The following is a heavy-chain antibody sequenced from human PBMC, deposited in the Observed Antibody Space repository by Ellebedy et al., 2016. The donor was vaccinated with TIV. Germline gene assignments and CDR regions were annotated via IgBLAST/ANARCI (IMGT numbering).Heavy chain of an antibody. CDR2: IVGTGTNT. Sequence: GGSLRLXXAASEFTFSYYSMNWVRQAAGKGLEWISYIVGTGTNTYYADSVKGRFTISRDNSKNSLFLQMNSLRDDDTAVYYCARRGNYLGDAFDIWGQGAMVIVSS. J-gene: IGHJ3*02. CDR3: ARRGNYLGDAFDI. CDR1: EFTFSYYS. D-gene: IGHD1-26*01. V-gene: IGHV3-48*02.